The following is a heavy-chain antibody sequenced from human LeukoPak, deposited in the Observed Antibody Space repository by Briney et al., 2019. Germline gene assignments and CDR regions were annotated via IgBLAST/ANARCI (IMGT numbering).Heavy chain of an antibody. V-gene: IGHV3-30*03. CDR2: ISYDGSNK. CDR1: GFTFSSYG. D-gene: IGHD2-15*01. CDR3: AREEVGAATSIWFDP. J-gene: IGHJ5*02. Sequence: PGGSLRLSCAASGFTFSSYGMHWVRQAPGKGLEWVAVISYDGSNKYYADSVKGRFTISRDNSKNTLYLQMNSLRAEDTAVYYCAREEVGAATSIWFDPWGQGTLVTVSS.